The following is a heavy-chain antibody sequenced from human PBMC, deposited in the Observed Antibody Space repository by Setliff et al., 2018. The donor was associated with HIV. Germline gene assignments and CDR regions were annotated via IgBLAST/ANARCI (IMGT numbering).Heavy chain of an antibody. Sequence: SETLSPTCNISGASMNSYYWSWVRQSAGQELEWIGRIYVNGKANYNPSLKSRVTMSVGKSKSQFSLRLRSVTAADTAVYYCVRERRWLQEYYYYMDVWGDGTTVTVSS. CDR1: GASMNSYY. J-gene: IGHJ6*04. CDR3: VRERRWLQEYYYYMDV. V-gene: IGHV4-4*07. D-gene: IGHD3-16*01. CDR2: IYVNGKA.